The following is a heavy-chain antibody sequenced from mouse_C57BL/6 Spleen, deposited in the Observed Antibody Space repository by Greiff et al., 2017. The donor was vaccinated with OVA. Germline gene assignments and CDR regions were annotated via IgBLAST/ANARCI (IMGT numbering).Heavy chain of an antibody. CDR2: IYPGDGDT. V-gene: IGHV1-80*01. CDR1: GYAFSSYW. J-gene: IGHJ4*01. D-gene: IGHD1-1*01. Sequence: VQRVESGAELVKPGASVKISCKASGYAFSSYWMNWVKQRPGKGLEWIGQIYPGDGDTNYNGKFKGKATLTADKSSSTAYMQLGSLTSEDSAVYFCARRTTVVAPYAMDYWGQGTSVTVSS. CDR3: ARRTTVVAPYAMDY.